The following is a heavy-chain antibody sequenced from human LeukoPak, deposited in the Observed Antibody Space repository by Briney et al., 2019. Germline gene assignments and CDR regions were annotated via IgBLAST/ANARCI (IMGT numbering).Heavy chain of an antibody. Sequence: SVKVSCKASGGTFSSYAISWVRQAPGQGLEWMGGIIPIFGTANYAQKFQGRVTITADESTSTAYMELSSLRSEDTAVYYCVRDRFRGYSYGLDWGQGTLVTVSS. D-gene: IGHD5-18*01. CDR2: IIPIFGTA. CDR1: GGTFSSYA. J-gene: IGHJ4*02. CDR3: VRDRFRGYSYGLD. V-gene: IGHV1-69*01.